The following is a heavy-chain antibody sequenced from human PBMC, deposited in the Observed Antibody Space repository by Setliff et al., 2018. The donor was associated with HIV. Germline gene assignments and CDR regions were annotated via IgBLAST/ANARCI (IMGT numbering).Heavy chain of an antibody. CDR1: GFTFRSFD. J-gene: IGHJ5*02. CDR3: VREERAADSGSYYSSRWFDR. D-gene: IGHD1-26*01. Sequence: PGGSLRLSCAASGFTFRSFDMHWVRQAPGKGLEWVSCIGTLSDTYYPNSVKGRFTISRDNSKNTLDLQMSSLEAEDTAVYYCVREERAADSGSYYSSRWFDRWGQGTLVTVSS. V-gene: IGHV3-13*01. CDR2: IGTLSDT.